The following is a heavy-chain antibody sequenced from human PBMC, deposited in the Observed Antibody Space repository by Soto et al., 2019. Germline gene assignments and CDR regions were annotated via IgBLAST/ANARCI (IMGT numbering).Heavy chain of an antibody. CDR1: GFTFSNAW. Sequence: GGSLRLSWXASGFTFSNAWMNWVRQAPGKGLEWVGRIKSKTDGGTTDYAAPVKGRFTISRDDSKNTLYLQTNSLKTEDTAVYYCTTSVLRYFDWSDAFDIWGQGTMVTVSS. CDR3: TTSVLRYFDWSDAFDI. V-gene: IGHV3-15*07. J-gene: IGHJ3*02. CDR2: IKSKTDGGTT. D-gene: IGHD3-9*01.